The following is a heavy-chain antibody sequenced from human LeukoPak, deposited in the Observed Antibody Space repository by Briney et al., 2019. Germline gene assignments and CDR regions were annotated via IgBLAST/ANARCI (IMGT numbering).Heavy chain of an antibody. Sequence: PGGSLRLSCAASGFTFSTYAMSWVRQAPGKGLEWVSGMTGNGGSLYYAGSVKGRFTISRDNSKNTLYVQMNSLRADDTAVYYCAWGRGSDGLGVWGQGTTVTVSS. D-gene: IGHD3-16*01. CDR1: GFTFSTYA. V-gene: IGHV3-23*01. J-gene: IGHJ6*02. CDR2: MTGNGGSL. CDR3: AWGRGSDGLGV.